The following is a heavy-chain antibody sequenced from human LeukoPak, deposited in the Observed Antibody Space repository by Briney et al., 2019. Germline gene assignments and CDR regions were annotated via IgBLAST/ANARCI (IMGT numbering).Heavy chain of an antibody. Sequence: GGSLRLSCAASGFTVSSNYMSWVRQAPGKGLEWVSVIYSGGSTYYADSVKRRFTISRDNSKNTLYLQMNSLRAEDTAVYYCAKDLMGTYYDFWSGYSHYYYGMDVWGQGTTVTVSS. CDR2: IYSGGST. V-gene: IGHV3-66*01. CDR3: AKDLMGTYYDFWSGYSHYYYGMDV. D-gene: IGHD3-3*01. J-gene: IGHJ6*02. CDR1: GFTVSSNY.